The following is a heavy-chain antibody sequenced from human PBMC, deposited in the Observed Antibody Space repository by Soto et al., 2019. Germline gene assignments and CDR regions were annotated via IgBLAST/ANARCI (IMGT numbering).Heavy chain of an antibody. J-gene: IGHJ6*02. Sequence: GASVKVSCKASGGTFSSYAISWVRQAPGQGLEWMGGIIPIFGTANYAQKFQGRVTITADESTSTAYMELSSLRSEDTAVYYCASPHDYSNYGQTYYYYYGMDVWGQGTTVTVSS. CDR1: GGTFSSYA. CDR2: IIPIFGTA. V-gene: IGHV1-69*13. CDR3: ASPHDYSNYGQTYYYYYGMDV. D-gene: IGHD4-4*01.